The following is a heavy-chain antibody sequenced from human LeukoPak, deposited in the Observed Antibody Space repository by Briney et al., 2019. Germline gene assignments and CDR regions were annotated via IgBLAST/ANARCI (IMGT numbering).Heavy chain of an antibody. CDR2: IKSKTGGGTT. V-gene: IGHV3-15*01. CDR1: GFTFSNAW. Sequence: GGSLRLSCAASGFTFSNAWMSWVRQAPGKGLEWVGRIKSKTGGGTTDYAAPVEGRFTISRDDSKNTLYLQMNSLKTEDTAVYYCTTDFLKLWTSDYWGQGTLVTVSS. D-gene: IGHD3-10*01. J-gene: IGHJ4*02. CDR3: TTDFLKLWTSDY.